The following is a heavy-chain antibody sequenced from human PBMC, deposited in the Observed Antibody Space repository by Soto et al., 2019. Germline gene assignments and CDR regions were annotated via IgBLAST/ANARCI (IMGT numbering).Heavy chain of an antibody. CDR3: ATGRDGYSGYYYYGMDV. CDR1: GYTFTSYA. J-gene: IGHJ6*02. CDR2: INAGNGNT. V-gene: IGHV1-3*01. Sequence: ASVKVSCKASGYTFTSYAMHWVRQAPGQRLEWMGWINAGNGNTKYSQKFQGRVTITRDTSASTAYMELSSLRSEDTAVYYCATGRDGYSGYYYYGMDVWGQGTTVTVSS. D-gene: IGHD5-18*01.